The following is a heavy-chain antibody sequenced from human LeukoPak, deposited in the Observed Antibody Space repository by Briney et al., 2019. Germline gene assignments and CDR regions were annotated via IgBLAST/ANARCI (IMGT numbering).Heavy chain of an antibody. D-gene: IGHD3-22*01. Sequence: PGGSPRLSCAASGFTFTSFWMSWVRQAPGKGLEWVANINQDGSVKFYVDSVKGRFTISRDNARSSLYLQMNSLRAEDTAVYYCATSRDSSGVDWGQGNLVTVSS. CDR1: GFTFTSFW. CDR3: ATSRDSSGVD. V-gene: IGHV3-7*01. J-gene: IGHJ4*02. CDR2: INQDGSVK.